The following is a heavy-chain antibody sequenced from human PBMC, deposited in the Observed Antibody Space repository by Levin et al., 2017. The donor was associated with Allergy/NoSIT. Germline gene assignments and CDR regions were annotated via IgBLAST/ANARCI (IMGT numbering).Heavy chain of an antibody. J-gene: IGHJ4*02. Sequence: SQTLSLTCTVSGGSISSSSYYWGWIRQPPGKGLEWIGSIYYSGSTYYNPSLKSRVTISVDTSKNQFSLKLSSVTAADTAVYYCARRRGIAYSSSSYVDYWGQGTLVTVSS. V-gene: IGHV4-39*01. CDR2: IYYSGST. D-gene: IGHD6-6*01. CDR1: GGSISSSSYY. CDR3: ARRRGIAYSSSSYVDY.